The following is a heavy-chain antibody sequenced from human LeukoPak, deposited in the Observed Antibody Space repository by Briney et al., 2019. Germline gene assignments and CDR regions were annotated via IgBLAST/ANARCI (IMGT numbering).Heavy chain of an antibody. J-gene: IGHJ6*03. CDR1: GYTFTSYG. D-gene: IGHD2-15*01. CDR2: ISAYNGNT. CDR3: ARVTYCSGGSCYYYYMDV. Sequence: ASVKVSCKASGYTFTSYGISWVRQAPGQGLGWMGWISAYNGNTNYAQKPQGRVTMTTDTSTSTAYMVLRSLRSDDTAAYYCARVTYCSGGSCYYYYMDVWGKGTTVSVSS. V-gene: IGHV1-18*01.